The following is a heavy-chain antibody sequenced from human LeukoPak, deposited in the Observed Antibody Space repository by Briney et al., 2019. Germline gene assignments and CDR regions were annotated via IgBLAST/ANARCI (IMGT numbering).Heavy chain of an antibody. CDR2: IYYSGRT. CDR3: ARQYCSSTSCAFDY. V-gene: IGHV4-39*01. J-gene: IGHJ4*02. Sequence: PSETLSLTCTVSGGSINSTNYYWCWIRQHPGKGLEWIGNIYYSGRTYYNPSLKNRVTISVDTSKNQFSLMLSSVTAADTAVYYCARQYCSSTSCAFDYWGQGTLVTVSS. CDR1: GGSINSTNYY. D-gene: IGHD2-2*01.